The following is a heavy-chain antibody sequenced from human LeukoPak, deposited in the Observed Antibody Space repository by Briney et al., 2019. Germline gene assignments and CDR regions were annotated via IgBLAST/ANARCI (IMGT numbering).Heavy chain of an antibody. CDR3: GSGRWSTSRGRSLDL. J-gene: IGHJ6*04. V-gene: IGHV1-2*02. Sequence: ASVKVSCKASGYTFNGYYMQGVRQAPGKGSEWMGGINPNSGGTNYAQKFQGRVTMTRDKSMSRAYMEVRRLRYEDRAVYYCGSGRWSTSRGRSLDLWPKGTTVPVSS. CDR2: INPNSGGT. CDR1: GYTFNGYY. D-gene: IGHD3-16*02.